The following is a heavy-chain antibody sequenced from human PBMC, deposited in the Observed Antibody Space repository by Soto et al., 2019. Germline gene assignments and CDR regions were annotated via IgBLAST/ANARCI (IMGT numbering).Heavy chain of an antibody. CDR1: GFTFSSYA. J-gene: IGHJ3*02. CDR2: ISGSGGST. D-gene: IGHD2-15*01. Sequence: EVQLLESGGGLVQPGGSLRLSCAASGFTFSSYAMNWVRQAPGKGLEWVSTISGSGGSTYSADSVKGRFTISRDNSKSTLYLQVNSLRAEDTAVYYCAKRAGWAFDIWGQGTMVTVS. V-gene: IGHV3-23*01. CDR3: AKRAGWAFDI.